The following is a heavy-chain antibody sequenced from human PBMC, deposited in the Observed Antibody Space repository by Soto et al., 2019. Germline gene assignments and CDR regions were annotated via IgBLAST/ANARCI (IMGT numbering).Heavy chain of an antibody. V-gene: IGHV1-69*01. CDR1: GGIFSSFT. D-gene: IGHD2-8*02. CDR2: IIPVFGTP. CDR3: ARDLDNVTGGYLHDY. J-gene: IGHJ4*02. Sequence: QEQLEQSGAEVKKPGSSVKVSCKASGGIFSSFTINWVRQVPGQGLEWMGGIIPVFGTPNYAQKFQGRVTITADESTSTAYMELSSLRSEDTAVYYCARDLDNVTGGYLHDYWGQGTQVTVSS.